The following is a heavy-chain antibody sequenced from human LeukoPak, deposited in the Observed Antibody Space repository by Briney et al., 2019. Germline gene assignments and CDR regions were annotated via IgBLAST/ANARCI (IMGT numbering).Heavy chain of an antibody. Sequence: PSETLSLTCTVSGGSISSYYWSWIRQPPGKGLEWIGYIYYSGSTNYNPSLKSRVTISVDTSKNQFPLKLSSVTAADTAVYYCARENPSGYYNRPIDYWGQGTLVTVSS. CDR1: GGSISSYY. V-gene: IGHV4-59*01. CDR3: ARENPSGYYNRPIDY. D-gene: IGHD3-22*01. J-gene: IGHJ4*02. CDR2: IYYSGST.